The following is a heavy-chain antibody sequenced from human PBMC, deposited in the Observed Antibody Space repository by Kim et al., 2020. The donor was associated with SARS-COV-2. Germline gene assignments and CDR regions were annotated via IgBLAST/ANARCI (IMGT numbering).Heavy chain of an antibody. J-gene: IGHJ4*02. V-gene: IGHV1-3*01. CDR2: NT. Sequence: NTKNSQKFQGRVTITRDTSARTSYMELSSLISEDTAVYYCARDEGGPLEYWGQGTLVTVSS. CDR3: ARDEGGPLEY. D-gene: IGHD3-16*01.